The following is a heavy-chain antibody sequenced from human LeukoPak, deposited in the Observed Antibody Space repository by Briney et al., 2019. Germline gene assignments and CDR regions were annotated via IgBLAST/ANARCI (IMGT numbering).Heavy chain of an antibody. V-gene: IGHV4-59*01. CDR2: IYYSGST. CDR3: ARAYQRRWLQAAY. J-gene: IGHJ4*02. Sequence: SGTLSLTCTLSGGSLSSYYWSWVRQPPGKGLEWVGYIYYSGSTNYNPSLKSRVTISVDTSKNQFSLKLSSVTAADTAVYYCARAYQRRWLQAAYWGQGRLVTVHS. CDR1: GGSLSSYY. D-gene: IGHD5-24*01.